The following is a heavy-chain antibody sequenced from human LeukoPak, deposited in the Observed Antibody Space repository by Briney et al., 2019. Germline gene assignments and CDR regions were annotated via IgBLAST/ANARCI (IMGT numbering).Heavy chain of an antibody. CDR1: GGTFSSYA. D-gene: IGHD6-13*01. J-gene: IGHJ4*02. CDR2: IIPILGIA. Sequence: ASVKVSCKASGGTFSSYAISWVRQAPGQGLEWMGRIIPILGIANYAQKFQGRVTITADKSTSTANMELSSLRSEDTAVYYCARPGGIAAAGWAYWGQGTLVTVSS. V-gene: IGHV1-69*04. CDR3: ARPGGIAAAGWAY.